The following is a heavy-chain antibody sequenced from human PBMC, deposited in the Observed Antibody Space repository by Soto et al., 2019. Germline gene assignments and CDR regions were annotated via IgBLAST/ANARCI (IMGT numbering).Heavy chain of an antibody. CDR1: GFTFSNYW. Sequence: GGSLRLSRAASGFTFSNYWMSWVRQAPGKGLEWVANMKQDGSEKDYVGSVKGRFTISRDNAKNSLYLQMNSLTTEDTAVYYCARLITPRVLDSWGQGTLVTVSS. D-gene: IGHD1-20*01. CDR2: MKQDGSEK. CDR3: ARLITPRVLDS. J-gene: IGHJ4*02. V-gene: IGHV3-7*05.